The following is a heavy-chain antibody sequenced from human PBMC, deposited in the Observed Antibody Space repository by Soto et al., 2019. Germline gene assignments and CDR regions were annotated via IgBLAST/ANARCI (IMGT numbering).Heavy chain of an antibody. CDR1: GGSISSGGYY. J-gene: IGHJ5*02. D-gene: IGHD2-15*01. V-gene: IGHV4-31*03. Sequence: SETLSLTCTVSGGSISSGGYYWSWIRQHPGKGLEWIGYIYYSGSTYYNPSLRSRVTISVDTSKNQFSLKLSSVTAADTAVYYCARGPGCGGSCYWFDPWGQGTLVTVS. CDR3: ARGPGCGGSCYWFDP. CDR2: IYYSGST.